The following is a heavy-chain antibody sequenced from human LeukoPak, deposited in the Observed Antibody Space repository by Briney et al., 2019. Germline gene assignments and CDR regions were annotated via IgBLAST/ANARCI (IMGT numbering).Heavy chain of an antibody. CDR3: AREEIVLGYCSGGSCYSRLWDY. CDR2: ISAGNGNT. V-gene: IGHV1-3*01. CDR1: GYTFTSYA. J-gene: IGHJ4*02. D-gene: IGHD2-15*01. Sequence: ASVKVSCKASGYTFTSYAMHWVRQAPGQRLEWMGWISAGNGNTKYSQKFQGRVTITRDTSASTAYMELSSLRSEDTAVYYCAREEIVLGYCSGGSCYSRLWDYWGQGTLVTVSS.